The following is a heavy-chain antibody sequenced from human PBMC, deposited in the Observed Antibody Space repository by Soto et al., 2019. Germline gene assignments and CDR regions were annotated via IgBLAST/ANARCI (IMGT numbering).Heavy chain of an antibody. CDR2: IWYDGSNK. CDR3: ARDRIAARPKYYYYGMDV. D-gene: IGHD6-6*01. CDR1: GFTSSSYG. J-gene: IGHJ6*02. Sequence: GGSLRLSFAAPGFTSSSYGMHWVRQAPGKGLEWVAVIWYDGSNKYYADSVKGRFTISRDNSKNTLYLQMNSLRAEDTAVYYCARDRIAARPKYYYYGMDVWGQGTTGTVSS. V-gene: IGHV3-33*01.